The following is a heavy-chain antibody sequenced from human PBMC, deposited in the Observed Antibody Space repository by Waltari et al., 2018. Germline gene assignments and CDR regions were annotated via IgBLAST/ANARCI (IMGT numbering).Heavy chain of an antibody. CDR1: GGSISSGNW. V-gene: IGHV4-4*02. D-gene: IGHD5-12*01. J-gene: IGHJ5*02. CDR3: ARDRGLRGGYDS. Sequence: QVQLQESGPGLVKPSGTLSLTCVVYGGSISSGNWWSWVRQPPGKGLEGIGEIDHSGTTNHNPSLKSRLSISLDKAKNQFSLNLSSVTAADTAVYYCARDRGLRGGYDSWGQGTLVTVSS. CDR2: IDHSGTT.